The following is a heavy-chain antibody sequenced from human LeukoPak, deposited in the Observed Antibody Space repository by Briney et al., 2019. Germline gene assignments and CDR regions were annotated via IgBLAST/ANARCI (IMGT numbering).Heavy chain of an antibody. CDR3: ARDPVEWELLLGY. D-gene: IGHD1-26*01. CDR1: GFTFDDHA. Sequence: PGGSLRLSCAASGFTFDDHAMHWLRQAPGKGLEWVSGINWKSGTIGYADSVKGRFTISRDNARNSVYLQMASLRVEDTAVYYCARDPVEWELLLGYWGQGTLVTVSS. CDR2: INWKSGTI. J-gene: IGHJ4*02. V-gene: IGHV3-9*01.